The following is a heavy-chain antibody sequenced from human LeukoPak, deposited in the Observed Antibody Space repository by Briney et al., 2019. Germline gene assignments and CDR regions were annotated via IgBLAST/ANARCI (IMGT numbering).Heavy chain of an antibody. D-gene: IGHD3-9*01. J-gene: IGHJ4*02. Sequence: GGSLRLSCVASGFAFSNYAMSWVRQAPGKGLEWVSAITGSGTSTYYADSLKGRFTISRDNSKNTVFLQMNSLRHEDTAIYYCVIWGDYDVLTGYYVPDYWGQGTLVTVSS. CDR2: ITGSGTST. V-gene: IGHV3-23*01. CDR3: VIWGDYDVLTGYYVPDY. CDR1: GFAFSNYA.